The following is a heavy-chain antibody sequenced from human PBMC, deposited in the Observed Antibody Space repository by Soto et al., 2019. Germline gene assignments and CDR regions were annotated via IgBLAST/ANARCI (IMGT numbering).Heavy chain of an antibody. CDR2: IYYSGST. CDR1: GGSISSYY. V-gene: IGHV4-59*01. CDR3: ARGNDYGDYNNWFDP. D-gene: IGHD4-17*01. Sequence: ETLSLTCTVSGGSISSYYWSWIRQPPGKGLEWIGYIYYSGSTNYNPSLKSRVTISVDTSKNQFSLKLSSVTAADTAVYYCARGNDYGDYNNWFDPWGQGTLVTVSS. J-gene: IGHJ5*02.